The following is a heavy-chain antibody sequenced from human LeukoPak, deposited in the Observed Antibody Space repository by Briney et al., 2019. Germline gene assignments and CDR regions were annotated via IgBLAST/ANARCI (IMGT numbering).Heavy chain of an antibody. V-gene: IGHV3-23*01. J-gene: IGHJ4*02. CDR2: ISGSSDST. CDR3: ARSYCSGGGCYYYLDY. CDR1: GFTFSSHW. D-gene: IGHD2-15*01. Sequence: GGSLRLSCAASGFTFSSHWMHWVRQAPGKGLEWVSTISGSSDSTYYADPVKGRFTISRDNSKNTLYLQMSSLRAEDKAVYFCARSYCSGGGCYYYLDYWGQGTLVTVSS.